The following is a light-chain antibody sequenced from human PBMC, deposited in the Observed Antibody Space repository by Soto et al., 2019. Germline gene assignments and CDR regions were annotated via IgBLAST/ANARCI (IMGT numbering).Light chain of an antibody. CDR2: GAS. CDR1: QSVSSSY. V-gene: IGKV3-20*01. Sequence: EIVLTQSPGTLSLSPGERATLSCRASQSVSSSYLAWYQQKPGQAPRRLIYGASSRATGIPDRFSGSGSGTDFTLTISRLEPEDCAVYYCQQYGSSALTFRGGTKVEIK. J-gene: IGKJ4*01. CDR3: QQYGSSALT.